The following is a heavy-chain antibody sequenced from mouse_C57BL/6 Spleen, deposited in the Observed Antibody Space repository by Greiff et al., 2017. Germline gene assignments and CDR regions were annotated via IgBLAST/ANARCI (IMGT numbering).Heavy chain of an antibody. Sequence: QVQLKQSGAELVRPGASVTLSCKASGYTFTDYEMHWVKQTPVHGLEWIGAIDPETGGTAYNQKFKGKAILTADKSSSTAYMELRSLTSEDSAVYYWTRWRGYYVGFDYWGQGTTLTVSS. CDR2: IDPETGGT. J-gene: IGHJ2*01. V-gene: IGHV1-15*01. D-gene: IGHD2-3*01. CDR1: GYTFTDYE. CDR3: TRWRGYYVGFDY.